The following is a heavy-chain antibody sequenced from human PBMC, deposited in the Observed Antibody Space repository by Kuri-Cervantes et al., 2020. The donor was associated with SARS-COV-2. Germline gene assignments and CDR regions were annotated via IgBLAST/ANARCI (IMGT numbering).Heavy chain of an antibody. CDR3: ARKAVTGSD. J-gene: IGHJ4*02. CDR1: GFTFRSYG. D-gene: IGHD6-19*01. CDR2: IWYDGSNK. V-gene: IGHV3-33*01. Sequence: GESLKISCAASGFTFRSYGMHWVRQAPGKGLEWVAVIWYDGSNKKYADSVKGRFTISRDDSKNTLYLQMNSLRAEDTAVYYCARKAVTGSDWGQGTLVTVSS.